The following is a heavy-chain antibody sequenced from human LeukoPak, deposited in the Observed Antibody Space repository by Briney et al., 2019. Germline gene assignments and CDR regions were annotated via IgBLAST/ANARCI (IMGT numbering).Heavy chain of an antibody. J-gene: IGHJ6*02. V-gene: IGHV3-9*01. CDR2: ISWNSGSI. CDR1: GFTFDDYA. CDR3: AKGGVTDYYYGMDV. Sequence: PGGSLRLSCAASGFTFDDYAMHWVRHAPGKGLEWVSGISWNSGSIGYADSVKGRFTISRDNAKNSLYLQMNSLRAEDTALYYCAKGGVTDYYYGMDVWGQGTTVTVSS. D-gene: IGHD2-21*02.